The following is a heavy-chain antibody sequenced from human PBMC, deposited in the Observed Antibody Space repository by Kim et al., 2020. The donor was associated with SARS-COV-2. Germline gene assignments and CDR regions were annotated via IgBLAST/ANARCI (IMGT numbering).Heavy chain of an antibody. V-gene: IGHV3-48*02. CDR3: VRDRMGGAFDM. J-gene: IGHJ3*02. CDR1: GFTFSAYD. D-gene: IGHD3-16*01. CDR2: ITKSSTTI. Sequence: GGSLRLSCETSGFTFSAYDMNWVRQAPGKGLEWLSCITKSSTTIYYADSVEGRFTFSRDNAKNSLLLQMNSLRDEDTALYYCVRDRMGGAFDMWGQGTMVPVPS.